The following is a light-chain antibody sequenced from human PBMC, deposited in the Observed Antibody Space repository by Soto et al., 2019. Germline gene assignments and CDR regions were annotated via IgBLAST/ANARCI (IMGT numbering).Light chain of an antibody. Sequence: IQMTQSPSILSGSVGDRVTITCRASQTISSWLAWYQQKPGKAPKLLIYDASSLESGVPSRFSGSGSGTEFTLTITGLQPADFATYYCQQNFSIPITFGQGTRLEI. V-gene: IGKV1-5*01. CDR2: DAS. CDR3: QQNFSIPIT. J-gene: IGKJ5*01. CDR1: QTISSW.